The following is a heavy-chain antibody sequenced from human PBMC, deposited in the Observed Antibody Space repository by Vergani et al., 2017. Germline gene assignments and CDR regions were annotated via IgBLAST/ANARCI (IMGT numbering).Heavy chain of an antibody. D-gene: IGHD3-22*01. CDR3: ARLGGFCDSSSCYSNVDY. J-gene: IGHJ4*02. CDR1: GFTFSTYW. Sequence: EVQMVESGGGLVQPGGSLRLSCAASGFTFSTYWMTWVRQAPGKGLEWVANLKQDGTEKHSVASVKGRFTIFRDNTQNSLYLQMNSLRAEDTAVYYCARLGGFCDSSSCYSNVDYWGQGTLVTVSS. V-gene: IGHV3-7*01. CDR2: LKQDGTEK.